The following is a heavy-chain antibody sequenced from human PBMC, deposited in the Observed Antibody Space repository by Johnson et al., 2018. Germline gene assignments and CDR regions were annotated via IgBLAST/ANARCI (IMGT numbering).Heavy chain of an antibody. Sequence: VQLQESGGGLVQPGGSLKLSCAASGFTFSGSAMHWVRQASGKGLAWVGRIRSKANSYATAYAASVKGCFTISRDDSKNTAYLQMNSLKTEDTAVYYCTVHSSSAPWGQGTMVTVSS. V-gene: IGHV3-73*02. CDR2: IRSKANSYAT. CDR3: TVHSSSAP. J-gene: IGHJ3*01. CDR1: GFTFSGSA. D-gene: IGHD6-13*01.